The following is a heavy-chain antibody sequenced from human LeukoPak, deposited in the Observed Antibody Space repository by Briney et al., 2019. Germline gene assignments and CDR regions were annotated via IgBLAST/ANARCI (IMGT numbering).Heavy chain of an antibody. Sequence: SETLSLTCAVSGYSISSGYYWGWIRQPPGKGLEWIGSIYHSGSTYYNPSLKSRVTISVDTSKNQFSLKLSSVTAADTAVYYCARKYRSSTSCYFPAFDIWGQGTMVTVSS. CDR3: ARKYRSSTSCYFPAFDI. J-gene: IGHJ3*02. CDR1: GYSISSGYY. D-gene: IGHD2-2*01. CDR2: IYHSGST. V-gene: IGHV4-38-2*01.